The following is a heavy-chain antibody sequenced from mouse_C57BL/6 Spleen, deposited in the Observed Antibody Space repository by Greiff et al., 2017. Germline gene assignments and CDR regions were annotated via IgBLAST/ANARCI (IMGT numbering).Heavy chain of an antibody. Sequence: QVHVKQPGTELVKPGASVKLSCKASGYTFTSYWMHWVKQRPGQGLEWIGNINPSNGGTNYNEKFKSKATLTVDKSSSTAYMQLSSLTSEDSAVYYCARGTTVVVFDYWGQGTTLTVSS. V-gene: IGHV1-53*01. CDR2: INPSNGGT. D-gene: IGHD1-1*01. CDR3: ARGTTVVVFDY. J-gene: IGHJ2*01. CDR1: GYTFTSYW.